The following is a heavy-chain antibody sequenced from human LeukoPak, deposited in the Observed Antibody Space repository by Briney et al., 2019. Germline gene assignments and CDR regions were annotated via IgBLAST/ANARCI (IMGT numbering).Heavy chain of an antibody. V-gene: IGHV3-7*01. D-gene: IGHD3-10*01. CDR3: ATNYYGSGSFRLDAFDV. Sequence: GGSLRLSCAASGFTFSRYWMSWVRQAPGKGLEWVANIKQDGSGKYYVDSVKGRFTISRDNAKNSLYLQMNSLRAEDTALYYCATNYYGSGSFRLDAFDVWGQGTMVAVSS. CDR1: GFTFSRYW. J-gene: IGHJ3*01. CDR2: IKQDGSGK.